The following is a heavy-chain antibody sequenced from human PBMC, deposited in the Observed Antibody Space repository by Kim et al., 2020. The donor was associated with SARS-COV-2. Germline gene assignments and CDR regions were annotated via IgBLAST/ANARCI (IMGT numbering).Heavy chain of an antibody. V-gene: IGHV1-69*04. Sequence: SVKVSCKASGGTFSSYAISWVRQAPGQGLEWMGRIIPILGIANYAQKFQGRVTITADKSTSTAYMELSSLRSEDTAVYYCARADIYYYYMDVWGKGTTVTVSS. CDR1: GGTFSSYA. J-gene: IGHJ6*03. CDR2: IIPILGIA. CDR3: ARADIYYYYMDV.